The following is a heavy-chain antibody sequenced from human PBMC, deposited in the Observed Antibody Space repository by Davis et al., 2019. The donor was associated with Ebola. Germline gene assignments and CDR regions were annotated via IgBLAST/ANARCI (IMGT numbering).Heavy chain of an antibody. CDR1: GFTFSRYW. CDR2: INSDGSRT. Sequence: PGGSLRLSCAAPGFTFSRYWMHWVRQAPGKGLVWVSRINSDGSRTNYADSVKGRFTISRDNAKNTVYLQMNSLRAEDTAVYFCAGVDYGDSWRWFDPWGQGTLVTVSS. CDR3: AGVDYGDSWRWFDP. V-gene: IGHV3-74*01. D-gene: IGHD4-17*01. J-gene: IGHJ5*02.